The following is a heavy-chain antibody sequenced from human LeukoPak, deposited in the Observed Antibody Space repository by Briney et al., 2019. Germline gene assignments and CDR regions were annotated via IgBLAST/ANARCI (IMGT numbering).Heavy chain of an antibody. J-gene: IGHJ6*03. V-gene: IGHV3-9*01. CDR1: GFTFDDYA. D-gene: IGHD4-17*01. CDR3: AKDRATVTITYYMDV. CDR2: ISWNSGSI. Sequence: GGSLRVSCAASGFTFDDYAMHWVRQAPGKGLEGVSGISWNSGSIGYADSVKGRFTISRDNAKNSLYLQMTSLRAEDTALYYCAKDRATVTITYYMDVWGKGTTVTVSS.